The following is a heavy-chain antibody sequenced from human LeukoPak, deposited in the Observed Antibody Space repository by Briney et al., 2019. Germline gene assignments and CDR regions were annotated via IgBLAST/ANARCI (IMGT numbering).Heavy chain of an antibody. J-gene: IGHJ5*02. V-gene: IGHV4-61*01. CDR3: AREQLSPKGGTKWFDP. CDR1: GGSVSGGSYY. D-gene: IGHD1-1*01. CDR2: IYYSGST. Sequence: PSETLSLTCTVSGGSVSGGSYYWSWIRQPPGKGLEWIGYIYYSGSTNYNPSLKSRVTISVDTSKNQFSLKLSSVTAADTAVYYCAREQLSPKGGTKWFDPWGQGTLVTVSS.